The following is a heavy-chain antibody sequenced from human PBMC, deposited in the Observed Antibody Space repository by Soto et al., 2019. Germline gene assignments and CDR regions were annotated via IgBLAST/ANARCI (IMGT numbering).Heavy chain of an antibody. J-gene: IGHJ3*02. CDR3: ARDEGYCSSTSCYALYPRSMAFDI. Sequence: SVKVSSKASGGTFSSYAISWVQQAPGQGLEWMGGIIPIFGTANYAQKFQGRVTITADESTSTAYMELSSLRSEDTAVYYCARDEGYCSSTSCYALYPRSMAFDIWGQGTMVTVSS. CDR2: IIPIFGTA. CDR1: GGTFSSYA. D-gene: IGHD2-2*01. V-gene: IGHV1-69*13.